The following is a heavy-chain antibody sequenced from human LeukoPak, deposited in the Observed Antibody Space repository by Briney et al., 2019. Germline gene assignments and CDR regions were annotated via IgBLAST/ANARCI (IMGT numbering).Heavy chain of an antibody. V-gene: IGHV1-2*02. CDR3: ARDEVGPFDY. CDR1: GYTFTGYY. D-gene: IGHD1-26*01. Sequence: ASVKVSCKASGYTFTGYYMHLVRQAPGQGLEWMGWFNPNSGGTNYAQKFQGRVTMTRDTSISTAYMELSSLRADDTAVYYCARDEVGPFDYWGQGTLVTVSS. J-gene: IGHJ4*02. CDR2: FNPNSGGT.